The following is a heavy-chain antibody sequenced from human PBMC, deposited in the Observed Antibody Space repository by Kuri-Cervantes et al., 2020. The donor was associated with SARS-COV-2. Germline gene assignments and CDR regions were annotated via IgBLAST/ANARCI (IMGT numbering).Heavy chain of an antibody. V-gene: IGHV4-59*01. CDR2: IYYSGST. D-gene: IGHD3-22*01. CDR1: GFTFSSYW. J-gene: IGHJ4*02. Sequence: GSLRLSCAASGFTFSSYWMSWVRQAPGKGLEWIGYIYYSGSTNYNPSLKSRVTISVDTSKNQFSLKLSSVTAADTAVYYCARARVDYYDSSGLDYWGQGTLVTVSS. CDR3: ARARVDYYDSSGLDY.